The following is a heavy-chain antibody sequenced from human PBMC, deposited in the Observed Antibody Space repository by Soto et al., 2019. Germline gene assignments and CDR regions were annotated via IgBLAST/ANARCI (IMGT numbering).Heavy chain of an antibody. J-gene: IGHJ3*02. CDR2: INPNSGGT. D-gene: IGHD6-13*01. Sequence: GASVKVSCKASGYTFTGYYMHWVRQAPGQGLEWMGWINPNSGGTNYAQKFQGRVTMTRDTSISTAYMELSRLRSDDTAVYYCAREDLAAAATSAFDIWGQGTMVTVS. V-gene: IGHV1-2*02. CDR1: GYTFTGYY. CDR3: AREDLAAAATSAFDI.